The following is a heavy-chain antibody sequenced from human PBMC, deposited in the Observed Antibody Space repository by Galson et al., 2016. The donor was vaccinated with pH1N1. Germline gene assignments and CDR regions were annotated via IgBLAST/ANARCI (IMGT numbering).Heavy chain of an antibody. CDR2: IIPIFGTS. Sequence: SVKVSCKASGGTFSSSVINWVRQAPGQGLEWMGGIIPIFGTSKYAQKFQGRVTITADESTTTAYMELSRLISEDTAVYYCAREDYYDTDLSDWYFDLWGRGTLLTVSS. V-gene: IGHV1-69*13. J-gene: IGHJ2*01. D-gene: IGHD3-22*01. CDR1: GGTFSSSV. CDR3: AREDYYDTDLSDWYFDL.